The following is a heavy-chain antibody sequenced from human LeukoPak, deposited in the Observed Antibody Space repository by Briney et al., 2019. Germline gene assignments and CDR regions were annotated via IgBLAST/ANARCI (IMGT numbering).Heavy chain of an antibody. J-gene: IGHJ4*02. CDR3: ARGTGWPQFDY. CDR2: TYYKSAWYN. Sequence: SQTLSLTCAISGDSVSRDSIAWNWIRQSPSRGLEWLGRTYYKSAWYNDYAVSVKGRIIINPDTSKNQFSLRLNSVTPEDTAVYYCARGTGWPQFDYWGQGILVTVSS. D-gene: IGHD6-19*01. V-gene: IGHV6-1*01. CDR1: GDSVSRDSIA.